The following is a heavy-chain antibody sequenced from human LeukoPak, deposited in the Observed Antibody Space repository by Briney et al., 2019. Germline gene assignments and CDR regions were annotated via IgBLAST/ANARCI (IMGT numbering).Heavy chain of an antibody. Sequence: TGGSLRLSCAASGFTFSDYYMSWIRQAPGKGLEWVSYISSSGSTIYYADSVKGRFTISRDNAKNSLYLQMNSLRAEDTAVYYCAAINIAQLPIRVYWGQGTLVTVSS. CDR3: AAINIAQLPIRVY. J-gene: IGHJ4*02. V-gene: IGHV3-11*04. CDR1: GFTFSDYY. CDR2: ISSSGSTI. D-gene: IGHD5-24*01.